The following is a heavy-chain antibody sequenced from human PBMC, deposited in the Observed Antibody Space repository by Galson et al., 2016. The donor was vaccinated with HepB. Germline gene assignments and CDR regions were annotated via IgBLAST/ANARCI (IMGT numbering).Heavy chain of an antibody. D-gene: IGHD1-1*01. V-gene: IGHV3-53*01. CDR1: GFTFSVYS. Sequence: SLRLSCAASGFTFSVYSMGWVRQAPGKGLEWVSVIYGGGDTFYSDSVKGRFTISRDNSKNTLFLQLNSLRAEDTAVYYCARTTLDYLDHWGQGALVTVSS. CDR3: ARTTLDYLDH. CDR2: IYGGGDT. J-gene: IGHJ4*02.